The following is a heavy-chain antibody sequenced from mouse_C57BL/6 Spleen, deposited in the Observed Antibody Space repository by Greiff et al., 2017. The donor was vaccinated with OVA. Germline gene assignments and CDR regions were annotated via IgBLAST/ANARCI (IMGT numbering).Heavy chain of an antibody. D-gene: IGHD1-1*01. V-gene: IGHV1-52*01. CDR1: GYTFTSYW. Sequence: VQLQQPGAELVRPGSSVKLSCKASGYTFTSYWMHWVKQRPIQGLEWIGNIDPSDSETHYNQKFKDKATLTVDKSSSTAYMQLSSLTSEDSAVYYCARYNYGSSYAMDYWGQGTSVTVAS. J-gene: IGHJ4*01. CDR2: IDPSDSET. CDR3: ARYNYGSSYAMDY.